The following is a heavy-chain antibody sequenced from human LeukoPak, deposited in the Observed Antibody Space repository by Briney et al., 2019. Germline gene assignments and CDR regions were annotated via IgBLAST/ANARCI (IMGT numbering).Heavy chain of an antibody. J-gene: IGHJ5*02. Sequence: SETLSLTCTVSGGSISSYYWSWIRQPPGKGLEWIGYIYYSGSTNYNPSLKSRVTISVDTSKNQFPLKLSSVTAADTAVYYCARREGYCSSTSCYTIFDPWGQGTLVTVSS. CDR2: IYYSGST. CDR3: ARREGYCSSTSCYTIFDP. CDR1: GGSISSYY. D-gene: IGHD2-2*02. V-gene: IGHV4-59*08.